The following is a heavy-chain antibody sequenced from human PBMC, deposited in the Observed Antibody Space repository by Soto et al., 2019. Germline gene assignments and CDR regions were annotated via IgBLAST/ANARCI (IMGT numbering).Heavy chain of an antibody. CDR1: GFTFSSYD. D-gene: IGHD2-8*01. CDR2: ISGSGGSA. CDR3: AKEDDAWTNGHFDI. V-gene: IGHV3-23*01. Sequence: EVQLLESGGGLVQPGGSLRLSCAASGFTFSSYDMSWVRQAPGKGLEWISAISGSGGSAYYADSVKGRFTIYRDNYKNTLHVHLNSLRSEDTAIYYCAKEDDAWTNGHFDIWGQGTVVTVSS. J-gene: IGHJ3*02.